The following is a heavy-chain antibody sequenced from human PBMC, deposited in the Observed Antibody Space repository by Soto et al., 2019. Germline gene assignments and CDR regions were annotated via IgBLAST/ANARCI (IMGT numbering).Heavy chain of an antibody. CDR3: VKDMEISA. V-gene: IGHV3-23*01. CDR1: AFTFSDAA. CDR2: ISYSGDNA. J-gene: IGHJ5*02. D-gene: IGHD3-10*01. Sequence: EVQLLESGGALVQPGGSLRVSCAASAFTFSDAAMSWVRQAPGKGLEWVALISYSGDNAYYADPVKGRFTISRDNSRDPLFLQMNSLRVEDTALYSCVKDMEISAWGQGTLVTVSS.